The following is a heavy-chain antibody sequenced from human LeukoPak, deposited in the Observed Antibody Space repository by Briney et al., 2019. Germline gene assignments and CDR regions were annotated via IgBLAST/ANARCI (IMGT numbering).Heavy chain of an antibody. D-gene: IGHD1-14*01. V-gene: IGHV3-7*01. CDR3: ARYTSYYYMDV. CDR2: IKQDGSDY. CDR1: GFTFSSYW. Sequence: GGSLRLSCAASGFTFSSYWMSWVRQAPGKGLEWVANIKQDGSDYYYVDSVKGRFTISRDNAKNSLYLQMNSLRAEDTAVYYCARYTSYYYMDVWGKGTTVTVSS. J-gene: IGHJ6*03.